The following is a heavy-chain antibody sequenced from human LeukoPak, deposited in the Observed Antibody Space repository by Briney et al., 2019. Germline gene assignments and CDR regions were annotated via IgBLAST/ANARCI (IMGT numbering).Heavy chain of an antibody. J-gene: IGHJ4*02. CDR3: YAMATYGEVDY. CDR2: IIPIFGTA. Sequence: GASVKVSCKASGGTFSSYAISWVRQAPGQGLEWMGGIIPIFGTANYAQKFQGRVTVTADESTSTAYMELSSLRSEDTAVYYCYAMATYGEVDYWGQGTLVTVSS. V-gene: IGHV1-69*13. D-gene: IGHD5-24*01. CDR1: GGTFSSYA.